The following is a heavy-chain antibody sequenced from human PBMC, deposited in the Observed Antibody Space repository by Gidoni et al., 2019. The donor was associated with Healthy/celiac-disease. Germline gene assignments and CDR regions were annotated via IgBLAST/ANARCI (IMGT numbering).Heavy chain of an antibody. Sequence: QVQLQESGPGLVKPSETLSLTCTVSGGSISSYYWSWIRQPPGKGLEWIGYIYYSGSTNYNPSLKSRVTISVDTSKNQFSLKLSSVTAADTAVYYCAREPGLLMYFDYWGQGTLVTVSS. CDR2: IYYSGST. CDR1: GGSISSYY. J-gene: IGHJ4*02. V-gene: IGHV4-59*01. CDR3: AREPGLLMYFDY. D-gene: IGHD3-22*01.